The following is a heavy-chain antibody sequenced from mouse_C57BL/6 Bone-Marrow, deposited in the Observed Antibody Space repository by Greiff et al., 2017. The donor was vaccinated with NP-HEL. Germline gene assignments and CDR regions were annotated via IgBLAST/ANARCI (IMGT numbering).Heavy chain of an antibody. CDR1: GYTFTSYW. J-gene: IGHJ1*03. D-gene: IGHD1-1*01. CDR3: ARYYYGSRGWYFDV. CDR2: IDPNSGGT. Sequence: QVQLLQPGADLVKPGASVKLSCKASGYTFTSYWMHWVKQRPGRGLEWIGRIDPNSGGTKFNEKFKTKATLTVDKPSSTAYMQLSSLTSEDSAVYYCARYYYGSRGWYFDVWGTGTTVTVSS. V-gene: IGHV1-72*01.